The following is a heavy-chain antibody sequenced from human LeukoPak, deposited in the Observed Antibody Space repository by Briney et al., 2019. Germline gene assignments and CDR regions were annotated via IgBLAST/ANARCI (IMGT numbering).Heavy chain of an antibody. D-gene: IGHD3-10*01. V-gene: IGHV3-7*01. CDR1: GFTFSNYW. Sequence: PGGCLRLSCAVSGFTFSNYWMTWVRQTPGKGLEWLAAINQDGSEKHYVDSVKGRFTISRDNAENSLYLQMSSLRVEDTTVYYCATAGRYGAGTPVYWGQGTLVTVSS. CDR2: INQDGSEK. CDR3: ATAGRYGAGTPVY. J-gene: IGHJ4*02.